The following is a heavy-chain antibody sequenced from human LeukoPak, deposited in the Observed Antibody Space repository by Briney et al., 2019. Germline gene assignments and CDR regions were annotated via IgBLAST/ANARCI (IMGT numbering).Heavy chain of an antibody. J-gene: IGHJ4*02. CDR1: GYTFTSYY. CDR2: VNPSDSST. CDR3: ARAGPLYYYDSSGYDN. Sequence: ASVKVSCKASGYTFTSYYMHWVRQAPGQGLEWMGIVNPSDSSTSYAQKFQGRVTMTRDTSTSTVYMELSSLRSEDTAVYYCARAGPLYYYDSSGYDNWGQGTLVTVSS. V-gene: IGHV1-46*01. D-gene: IGHD3-22*01.